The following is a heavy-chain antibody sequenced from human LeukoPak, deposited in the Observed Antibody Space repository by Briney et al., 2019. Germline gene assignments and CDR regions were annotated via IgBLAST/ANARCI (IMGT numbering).Heavy chain of an antibody. D-gene: IGHD3-10*01. CDR1: GFTFSSYG. V-gene: IGHV3-23*01. J-gene: IGHJ5*02. CDR2: ISGSGGST. CDR3: AKDDEEFGELSWFDP. Sequence: GGTLRLSCGASGFTFSSYGMSWVRQAPGKGLEWVSAISGSGGSTYYADSVKGRFTISRDNSKNTLYLQMNSLRAEDTAVYYCAKDDEEFGELSWFDPWGQGTLVTVSS.